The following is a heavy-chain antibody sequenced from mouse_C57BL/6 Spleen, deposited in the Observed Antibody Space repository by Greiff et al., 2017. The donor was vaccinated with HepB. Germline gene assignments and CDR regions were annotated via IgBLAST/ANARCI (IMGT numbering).Heavy chain of an antibody. Sequence: QVQLQQPGAELVRPGSSVKLSCKASGYTFTSYWMHWVKQRPIQGLEWIGNIDPSDSETHYNQKFKDKATLTVDKSSSTAYMQLSSLTSEDSAVYYWARGGPQDYAMDYWGQGTSVTVSS. CDR2: IDPSDSET. D-gene: IGHD6-1*01. V-gene: IGHV1-52*01. CDR1: GYTFTSYW. J-gene: IGHJ4*01. CDR3: ARGGPQDYAMDY.